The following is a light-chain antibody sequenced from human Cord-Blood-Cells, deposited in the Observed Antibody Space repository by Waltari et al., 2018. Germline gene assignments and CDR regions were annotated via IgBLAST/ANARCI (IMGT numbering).Light chain of an antibody. J-gene: IGLJ1*01. Sequence: QSALTQPRSVSGSPGQSVPISCTGTSSDVGGHHYVSWYQQHPGKTPKLMIYDVSKRPSGVPDRFSGSKSGNTASLTISGLQAEDEADYYCCSYAGSYPYVFGTGTKVTVL. CDR2: DVS. CDR1: SSDVGGHHY. CDR3: CSYAGSYPYV. V-gene: IGLV2-11*01.